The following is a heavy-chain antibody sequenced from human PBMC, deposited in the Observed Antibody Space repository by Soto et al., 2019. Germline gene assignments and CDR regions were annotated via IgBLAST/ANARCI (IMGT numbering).Heavy chain of an antibody. CDR1: GYAFTSYA. D-gene: IGHD2-21*02. CDR2: INAGNGNT. Sequence: ASVKVSCKASGYAFTSYAMHWLPQAPGQRLEWMGWINAGNGNTKYSQKFQGRVTITRDTSASTAYMELSSLRSEDTAVYYCARSIVEVTAADYWGQRTPVTVSS. J-gene: IGHJ4*02. CDR3: ARSIVEVTAADY. V-gene: IGHV1-3*01.